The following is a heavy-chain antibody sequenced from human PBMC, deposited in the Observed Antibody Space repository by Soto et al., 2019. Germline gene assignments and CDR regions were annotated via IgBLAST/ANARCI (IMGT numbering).Heavy chain of an antibody. CDR1: GFTFDDYA. D-gene: IGHD6-25*01. CDR2: ISWGSGSI. CDR3: AKDAAYDFDY. V-gene: IGHV3-9*01. Sequence: EVQLVESGGGLVQPGRSLRLSCAASGFTFDDYAMHWVRQAPGKGLEWVSGISWGSGSIDYADSVKGRFTISRDNAKNSLYLQTNCLRAEDTALYYCAKDAAYDFDYWGQGTLVTVSS. J-gene: IGHJ4*02.